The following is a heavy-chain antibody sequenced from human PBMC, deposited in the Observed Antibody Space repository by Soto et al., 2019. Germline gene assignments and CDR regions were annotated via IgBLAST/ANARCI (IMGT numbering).Heavy chain of an antibody. V-gene: IGHV3-30*18. CDR1: GFSFSSYG. Sequence: GGSLRLSCAASGFSFSSYGMHWVRQAPGKGLEWVAVISYDGSNKYYADSVRGRFTISRDNSKNTLYLQLNSLRNEDTAVYYCAKEGGSCPNWFDPWGQGTLVTVSS. CDR2: ISYDGSNK. J-gene: IGHJ5*02. CDR3: AKEGGSCPNWFDP. D-gene: IGHD2-2*01.